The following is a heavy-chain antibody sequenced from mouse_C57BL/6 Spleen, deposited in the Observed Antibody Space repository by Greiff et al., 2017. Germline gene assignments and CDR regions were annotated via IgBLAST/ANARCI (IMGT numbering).Heavy chain of an antibody. CDR1: GYTFTSYW. V-gene: IGHV1-7*01. Sequence: QVHVQQSGAELAKPGASVKLSCKASGYTFTSYWMHWVKQRPGQGLEWIGYINPSSGYTKYNQKFKDKATLTADKSSSTAYVQLSSLTYEDSAVYEGARGGGLFITTVVATPAWFAYWGQGTLVTVSA. D-gene: IGHD1-1*01. J-gene: IGHJ3*01. CDR2: INPSSGYT. CDR3: ARGGGLFITTVVATPAWFAY.